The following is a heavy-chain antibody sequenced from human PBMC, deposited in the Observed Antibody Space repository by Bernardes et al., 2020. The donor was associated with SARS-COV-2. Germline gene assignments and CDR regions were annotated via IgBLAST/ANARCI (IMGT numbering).Heavy chain of an antibody. Sequence: ASVKVSCKASGYSFSSYGIIWVRQAPGQGLEWMGWISAYNGNIEYAQKFQGRVTMTTDTSANTGYMDLRSLRSDDTAVYYCARESTPGLRAIGYWVQGTLVTGSS. CDR1: GYSFSSYG. V-gene: IGHV1-18*01. CDR3: ARESTPGLRAIGY. CDR2: ISAYNGNI. D-gene: IGHD3-16*01. J-gene: IGHJ4*02.